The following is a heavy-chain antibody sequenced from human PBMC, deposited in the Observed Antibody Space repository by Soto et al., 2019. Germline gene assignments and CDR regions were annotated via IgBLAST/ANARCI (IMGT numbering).Heavy chain of an antibody. CDR2: ISYDGSNK. CDR1: GFTFSSYG. J-gene: IGHJ5*02. CDR3: AKVRSGYYTHWFDP. D-gene: IGHD3-22*01. Sequence: QVQLVESGGGVVQPGRSLRLSCAASGFTFSSYGMHWVRQAPGKGLECVAVISYDGSNKYYADSVKGRFTISRDNSKNTLYLQMNSLRAEDTAVYYCAKVRSGYYTHWFDPWGQGTLVTVSS. V-gene: IGHV3-30*18.